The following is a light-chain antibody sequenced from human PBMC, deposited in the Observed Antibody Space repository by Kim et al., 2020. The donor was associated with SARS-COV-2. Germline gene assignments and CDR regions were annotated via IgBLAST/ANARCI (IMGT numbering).Light chain of an antibody. V-gene: IGKV3-15*01. CDR3: YQYNNWPPIT. CDR2: GAS. Sequence: PPGERATLSCRASQSVSSNLAWYQQKPGQAPRLLIYGASTRATGIPARFSGSGSGTEFTLTISSLQSEDFAVYYCYQYNNWPPITFGQGTRLEIK. CDR1: QSVSSN. J-gene: IGKJ5*01.